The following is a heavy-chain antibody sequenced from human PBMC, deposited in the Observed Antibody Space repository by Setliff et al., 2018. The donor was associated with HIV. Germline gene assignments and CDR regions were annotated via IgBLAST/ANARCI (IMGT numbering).Heavy chain of an antibody. CDR3: ARGRRVSSNYYYYYYMDV. J-gene: IGHJ6*03. CDR2: IKQDGSEK. V-gene: IGHV3-7*03. D-gene: IGHD2-2*01. Sequence: QSGGSLRLSCAASGFTFSDYWMTWVRQAPGKGLEWVANIKQDGSEKYCVDSVKGRFTISRDNAKNSLYLQMNSLGAEDTAVYYCARGRRVSSNYYYYYYMDVWGKGTTVTVSS. CDR1: GFTFSDYW.